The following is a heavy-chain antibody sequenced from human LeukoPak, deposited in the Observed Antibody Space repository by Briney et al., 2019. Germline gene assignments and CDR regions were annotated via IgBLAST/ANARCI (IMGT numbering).Heavy chain of an antibody. J-gene: IGHJ5*02. CDR3: ARDRWFDT. V-gene: IGHV4-59*01. Sequence: PSETLCLTCTVSGDSISTYYWSWIRQPPGKGLEWIGYIYYTGSTNYNPSLKSRVTMSVDTSKNQFSLKLRSVTAADTAIYYCARDRWFDTWGQGTLVTVSS. CDR2: IYYTGST. CDR1: GDSISTYY.